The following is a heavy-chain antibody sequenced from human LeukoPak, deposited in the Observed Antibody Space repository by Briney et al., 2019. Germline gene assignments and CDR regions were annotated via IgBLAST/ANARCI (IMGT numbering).Heavy chain of an antibody. CDR3: GFDYRSY. Sequence: GGFLRLSCAASGFTFSSYWVSWVRQAPGKGLEWVANIKQDGSEKYYVDSVKGRFTISRDNAKNSLYLQMNSLRAEDTAVYYCGFDYRSYWGQGTLVTVSS. V-gene: IGHV3-7*01. D-gene: IGHD4-11*01. J-gene: IGHJ4*02. CDR1: GFTFSSYW. CDR2: IKQDGSEK.